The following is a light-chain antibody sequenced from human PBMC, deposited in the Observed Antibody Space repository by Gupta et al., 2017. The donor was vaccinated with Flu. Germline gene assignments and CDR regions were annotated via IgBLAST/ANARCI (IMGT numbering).Light chain of an antibody. J-gene: IGLJ1*01. CDR2: EVT. Sequence: QSALAHPASVSGSPGQSITLSCTGGSSDVGSFNLVSWYQQHPGRAPKLMIYEVTKRPSGVSHRFSASKSGNTASLTISGLQAEDEADYYCCSYGGGGQYVFGTGTRVTVL. CDR3: CSYGGGGQYV. CDR1: SSDVGSFNL. V-gene: IGLV2-23*02.